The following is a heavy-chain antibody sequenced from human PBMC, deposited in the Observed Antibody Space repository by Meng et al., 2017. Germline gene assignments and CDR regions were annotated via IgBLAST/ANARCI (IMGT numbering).Heavy chain of an antibody. CDR1: GATFSSYA. CDR3: ARHYYYDSSGYYSTWYIDL. V-gene: IGHV1-69*01. Sequence: APLVQSGAEVKKPGSSVKGSCTASGATFSSYAISWVRQAPGPGLEWMGGIIPIFGTANYAQKFQGRVTITADESTSTAYMELSSLRSEDTAVYYCARHYYYDSSGYYSTWYIDLWGRGTLVTVSS. CDR2: IIPIFGTA. J-gene: IGHJ2*01. D-gene: IGHD3-22*01.